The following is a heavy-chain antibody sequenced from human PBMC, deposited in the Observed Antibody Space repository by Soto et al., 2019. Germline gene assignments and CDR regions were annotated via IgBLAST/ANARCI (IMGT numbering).Heavy chain of an antibody. D-gene: IGHD5-18*01. Sequence: GGSLRLSCAASGFTFSSYSMNWVRQAPGKGLEWVSYISSSSTIYYADSVKGRFTISRDNAKNSLYLQMNSLRAEDTAVYYCARDDAPPVDTAMALFDYWGQGTLVTVSS. CDR3: ARDDAPPVDTAMALFDY. J-gene: IGHJ4*02. CDR2: ISSSSTI. V-gene: IGHV3-48*01. CDR1: GFTFSSYS.